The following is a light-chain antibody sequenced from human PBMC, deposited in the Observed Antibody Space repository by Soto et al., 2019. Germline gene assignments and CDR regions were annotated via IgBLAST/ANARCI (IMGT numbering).Light chain of an antibody. CDR3: CSYAGSRTYV. V-gene: IGLV2-23*02. J-gene: IGLJ1*01. Sequence: QSVLTQPASVSGSPGQSITISCTGTSSVVGSYNLVSWYQQHPGKAPKLMIYEVSKRPSGVSNRFSGSKSGNTASLTISGLQADYEADYYCCSYAGSRTYVFGTVTKVTVL. CDR1: SSVVGSYNL. CDR2: EVS.